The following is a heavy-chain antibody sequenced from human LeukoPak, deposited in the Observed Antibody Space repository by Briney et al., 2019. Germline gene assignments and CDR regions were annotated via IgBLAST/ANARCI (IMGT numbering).Heavy chain of an antibody. V-gene: IGHV3-7*03. CDR3: ARGGGLDV. J-gene: IGHJ6*02. CDR1: GFTFSSYW. CDR2: INHNGNVN. Sequence: GGSLRLSCAASGFTFSSYWMNWARQAPGKGLEWVASINHNGNVNYYVDSVKGRFTISKDNAKNSLYLQMSNLRAEDTAVYFCARGGGLDVRGQGATVTVSS. D-gene: IGHD3-16*01.